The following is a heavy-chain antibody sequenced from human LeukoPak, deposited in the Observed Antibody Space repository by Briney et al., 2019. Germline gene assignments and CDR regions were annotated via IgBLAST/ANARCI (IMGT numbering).Heavy chain of an antibody. CDR3: ARDMGSGSLHY. Sequence: ASVKVSCKASGYTFTNYAIHWVRQAPGQRLEWMGWINAGNGNTKYSQKFQDRVTITRDTSAGTAYMDPSSLRSEDTAVYYCARDMGSGSLHYWGQGTLVTVSS. CDR2: INAGNGNT. D-gene: IGHD1-26*01. V-gene: IGHV1-3*01. J-gene: IGHJ4*02. CDR1: GYTFTNYA.